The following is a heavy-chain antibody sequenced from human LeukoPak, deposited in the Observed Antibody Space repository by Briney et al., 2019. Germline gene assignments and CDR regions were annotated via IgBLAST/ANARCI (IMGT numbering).Heavy chain of an antibody. V-gene: IGHV1-69*05. CDR2: IIPIFGTA. Sequence: SVKVSCKASGGTFSSYAISWVRQAPGQGLEWMGGIIPIFGTANCAQKFKGRVTITTEECTSTAYMELSSLRSEDTAVYYCARGAPDCSGGSCYRRDYYYYMDVWGKGTTVTVSS. J-gene: IGHJ6*03. D-gene: IGHD2-15*01. CDR3: ARGAPDCSGGSCYRRDYYYYMDV. CDR1: GGTFSSYA.